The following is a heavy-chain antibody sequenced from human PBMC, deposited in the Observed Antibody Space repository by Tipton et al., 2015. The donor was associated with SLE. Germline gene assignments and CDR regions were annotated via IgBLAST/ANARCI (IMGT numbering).Heavy chain of an antibody. CDR1: GGSISSYY. CDR2: IYYSGST. D-gene: IGHD6-13*01. Sequence: LRLSCTVSGGSISSYYWSWIRQPPGKGLEWIGYIYYSGSTNYNPSLKSRVTISVDTSKNQFSLKLSSVTAANTAVYYCARGWGSWPYYFDYWGQGTLVTVSS. CDR3: ARGWGSWPYYFDY. J-gene: IGHJ4*02. V-gene: IGHV4-59*01.